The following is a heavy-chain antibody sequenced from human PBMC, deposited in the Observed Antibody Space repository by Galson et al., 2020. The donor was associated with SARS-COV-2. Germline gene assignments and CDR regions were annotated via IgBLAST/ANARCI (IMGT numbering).Heavy chain of an antibody. V-gene: IGHV4-59*01. J-gene: IGHJ3*02. D-gene: IGHD2-2*01. CDR1: GGSISSYY. CDR3: ARVFLNCSSTSCYFHDAFDI. Sequence: ETSETLSLTCTVSGGSISSYYWSWIRQPPGKGLEWIGYIYYSGSTNYNPSLKSRVTISVDTSKNQFSLKLSSVTAADTAVYYCARVFLNCSSTSCYFHDAFDIWGQGTMVTVSS. CDR2: IYYSGST.